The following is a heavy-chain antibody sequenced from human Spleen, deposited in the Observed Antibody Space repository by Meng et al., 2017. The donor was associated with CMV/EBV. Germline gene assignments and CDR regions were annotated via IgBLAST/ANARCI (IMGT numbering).Heavy chain of an antibody. CDR2: IRYDGSNK. V-gene: IGHV3-30*02. CDR1: GFTFSSYE. J-gene: IGHJ4*02. D-gene: IGHD2-2*02. Sequence: GGSLRLSCAASGFTFSSYEMHWVRQAPGKGLEWVAFIRYDGSNKYYADSVKGRFTISRDNSKNTLYLQMNSLRAEDTAVYYCAKVDGIVVPAAIGIDYWGQGTLVTVSS. CDR3: AKVDGIVVPAAIGIDY.